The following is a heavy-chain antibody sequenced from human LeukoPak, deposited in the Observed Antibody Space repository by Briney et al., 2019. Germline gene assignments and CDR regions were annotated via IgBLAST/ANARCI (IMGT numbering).Heavy chain of an antibody. CDR2: INPNSVAT. D-gene: IGHD7-27*01. V-gene: IGHV1-2*05. J-gene: IGHJ5*02. CDR1: GYTFTGYY. Sequence: ASVKVSCKASGYTFTGYYMYWVRQGPGQGLEWMGRINPNSVATNYAQKFQGRVTMTRETSISTASMEMSRLRSDDTVVYYYARDLLGSSSRTWGQGTLVTVSS. CDR3: ARDLLGSSSRT.